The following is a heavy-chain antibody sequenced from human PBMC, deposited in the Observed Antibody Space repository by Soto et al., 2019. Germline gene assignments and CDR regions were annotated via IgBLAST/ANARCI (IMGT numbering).Heavy chain of an antibody. V-gene: IGHV4-30-4*01. CDR2: IYYSGST. CDR1: GGSISSGDYY. J-gene: IGHJ4*02. D-gene: IGHD6-6*01. Sequence: SETLSLTCTVSGGSISSGDYYWSWIRQPPGKGLEWIGYIYYSGSTYYNPSLKSRVTISVDTSKNQFSLKLSSVTAADAAVYYCARGVYRPSDLGYWGQGTLVTVSS. CDR3: ARGVYRPSDLGY.